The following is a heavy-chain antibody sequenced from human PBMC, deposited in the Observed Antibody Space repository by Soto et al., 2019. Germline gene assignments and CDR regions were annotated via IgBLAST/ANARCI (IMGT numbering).Heavy chain of an antibody. Sequence: QLQLQESGPGLVKPSETLSLTCTVSGGSISSSSYYWGWIRQPPGKGLEWIGSIYYSGSTYYNPSLQSQVTISVDPSKNQFSLKLSSVTAADTAVYYRASRDRGYHSSSWYGLDDNYWGQGTLVTVSS. CDR2: IYYSGST. V-gene: IGHV4-39*01. CDR1: GGSISSSSYY. CDR3: ASRDRGYHSSSWYGLDDNY. D-gene: IGHD6-13*01. J-gene: IGHJ4*02.